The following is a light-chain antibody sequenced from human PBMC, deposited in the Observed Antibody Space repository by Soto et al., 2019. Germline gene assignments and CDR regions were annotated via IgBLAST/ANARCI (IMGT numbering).Light chain of an antibody. CDR1: QSISSW. CDR2: DAS. J-gene: IGKJ1*01. CDR3: QHYNSYSGT. Sequence: DIQMTQSPSTLSASVGDRVTITCRASQSISSWLTWYQQKPGKAPKLLIYDASTLESGVPSRFSGSGSGTEFTLTISSIQPDDFASYYCQHYNSYSGTFGQGTKVAIK. V-gene: IGKV1-5*01.